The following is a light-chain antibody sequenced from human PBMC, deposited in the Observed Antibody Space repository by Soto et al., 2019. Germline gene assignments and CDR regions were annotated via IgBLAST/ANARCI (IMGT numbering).Light chain of an antibody. J-gene: IGKJ5*01. V-gene: IGKV3D-15*01. Sequence: IVMTQSPATLSLSPGERATLSFRASQRVSSYLAWYQQRPGQAPRLLIFGTSSRATGIPDKFSGSGSGTDFTPTISSLQSEDFAVYCCQQYNNWPPITFGQGTRLEIK. CDR1: QRVSSY. CDR2: GTS. CDR3: QQYNNWPPIT.